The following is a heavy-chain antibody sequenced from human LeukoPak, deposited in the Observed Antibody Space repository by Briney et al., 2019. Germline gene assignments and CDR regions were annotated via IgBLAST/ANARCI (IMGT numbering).Heavy chain of an antibody. D-gene: IGHD6-19*01. J-gene: IGHJ4*02. CDR1: GGSITKNGYY. V-gene: IGHV4-39*07. CDR3: CGSGWFAGPFGY. CDR2: MHYSGST. Sequence: SEPLSLTCSVSGGSITKNGYYWGWIRQSPETGLEWIGSMHYSGSTYYNPSLNGRVTISVDTSKNQFSLTLTSVTAADTAVYYCCGSGWFAGPFGYWGQGALVTVAS.